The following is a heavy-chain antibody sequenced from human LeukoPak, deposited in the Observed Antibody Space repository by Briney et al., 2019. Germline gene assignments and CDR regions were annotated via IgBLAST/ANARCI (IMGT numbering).Heavy chain of an antibody. CDR1: GYAFNTNA. CDR3: AIGRDILTSPYGLDV. CDR2: ISGYNGKT. D-gene: IGHD3-9*01. Sequence: PGASVKVSCKASGYAFNTNAITWVRQAPGQGLEWMGWISGYNGKTNYAQKFQGRVTMTTDTSTSTAYMELRSLRSDDTAVYYCAIGRDILTSPYGLDVWGQGTTVIVSS. J-gene: IGHJ6*02. V-gene: IGHV1-18*01.